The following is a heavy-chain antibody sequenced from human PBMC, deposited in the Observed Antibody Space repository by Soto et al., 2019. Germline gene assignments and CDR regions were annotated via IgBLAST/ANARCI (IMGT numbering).Heavy chain of an antibody. CDR2: IYPGDSDT. J-gene: IGHJ6*02. Sequence: GESLKISCKGSGYSFTSYWIGWVRQMPGKGLEWMGIIYPGDSDTNYSPSFQGHVSISADKSISTAYLQWNSLKASDSAIYYCARQKIGDVIVVPASIPTAGGLYGLDVWGQGTTVTVSS. D-gene: IGHD2-2*01. CDR3: ARQKIGDVIVVPASIPTAGGLYGLDV. V-gene: IGHV5-51*01. CDR1: GYSFTSYW.